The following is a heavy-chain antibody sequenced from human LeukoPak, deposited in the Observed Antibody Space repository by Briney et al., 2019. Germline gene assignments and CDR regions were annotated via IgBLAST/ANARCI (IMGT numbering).Heavy chain of an antibody. V-gene: IGHV3-66*01. CDR3: AILTGYYVGY. CDR1: GFTVSSNY. CDR2: IDSGGST. Sequence: PGGSLRLSCAASGFTVSSNYMSWVRQAPGKGLEWVSVIDSGGSTYYADSVRGRFTISRDNSKNTLYLQMNSLRAEDTAVYYCAILTGYYVGYWGQGTLVTVSS. D-gene: IGHD3-9*01. J-gene: IGHJ4*02.